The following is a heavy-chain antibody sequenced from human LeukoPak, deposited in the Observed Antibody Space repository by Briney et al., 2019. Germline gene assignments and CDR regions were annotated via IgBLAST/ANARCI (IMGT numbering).Heavy chain of an antibody. CDR2: MNPNSGNT. CDR1: GYTFTSYD. V-gene: IGHV1-8*03. Sequence: GASVKVSCKASGYTFTSYDINWVRQATGQGLEWMGWMNPNSGNTGYAQKFQGRVTITRNTSISTAYTELSSLRSEDTAVYYCARGLLRTKWLLCYWGQGTLVTVSS. J-gene: IGHJ4*02. CDR3: ARGLLRTKWLLCY. D-gene: IGHD3-22*01.